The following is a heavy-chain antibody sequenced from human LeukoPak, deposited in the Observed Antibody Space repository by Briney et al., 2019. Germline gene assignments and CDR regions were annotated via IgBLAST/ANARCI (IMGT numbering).Heavy chain of an antibody. CDR2: INEDGSTT. D-gene: IGHD1-26*01. J-gene: IGHJ4*02. CDR3: VRDLGGRSGH. Sequence: GGSLRLSCAASGFTFSSNWMHWVRQAPGKGLVWVSRINEDGSTTNYADSVKGRSTIFRDNAKNMLYLQMNSLRAEDTAVYYXVRDLGGRSGHWGQGTLVTVSS. CDR1: GFTFSSNW. V-gene: IGHV3-74*01.